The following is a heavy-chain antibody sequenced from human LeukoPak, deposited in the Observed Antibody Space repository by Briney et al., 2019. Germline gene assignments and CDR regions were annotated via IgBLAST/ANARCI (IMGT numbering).Heavy chain of an antibody. V-gene: IGHV3-48*03. D-gene: IGHD3-16*01. Sequence: GGSLRLSCTASGFSFSSYEMNWVRQAPGKGLEWISYISASGTLTHYADSVEGRFTISRDNSKNTLYVQMNSLRAEDTAVYFCARGYDSNLDYYYYMDVWGKGTTVTVSS. CDR3: ARGYDSNLDYYYYMDV. CDR2: ISASGTLT. CDR1: GFSFSSYE. J-gene: IGHJ6*03.